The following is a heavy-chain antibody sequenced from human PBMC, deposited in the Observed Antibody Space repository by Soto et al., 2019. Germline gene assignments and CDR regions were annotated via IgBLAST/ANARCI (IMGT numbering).Heavy chain of an antibody. Sequence: ASVEVSCKASGYTFTSYGISWVRQAPGQGLEWMGWISAYNGNTNYAQKLQGRVTMTTDTSTSTAYMELRSLRSDDTAVYYCARGFPYYYDSSGYPYWGQGTLVTVSS. D-gene: IGHD3-22*01. V-gene: IGHV1-18*01. CDR2: ISAYNGNT. CDR3: ARGFPYYYDSSGYPY. J-gene: IGHJ4*02. CDR1: GYTFTSYG.